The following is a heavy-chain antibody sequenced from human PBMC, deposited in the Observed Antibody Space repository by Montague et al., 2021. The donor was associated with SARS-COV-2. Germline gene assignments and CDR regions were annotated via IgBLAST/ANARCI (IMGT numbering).Heavy chain of an antibody. CDR2: INTDGSRI. CDR1: GFTFSNYW. J-gene: IGHJ5*02. CDR3: ASGSCSGGERYPLDP. D-gene: IGHD2-15*01. Sequence: SLRLSCAVSGFTFSNYWMHWVRQVPGKGLVWVSRINTDGSRITYADSVKGRFTVSRDNAKNTLYLQMDSLRPEDSAMYYCASGSCSGGERYPLDPWGQGTLVTVSS. V-gene: IGHV3-74*03.